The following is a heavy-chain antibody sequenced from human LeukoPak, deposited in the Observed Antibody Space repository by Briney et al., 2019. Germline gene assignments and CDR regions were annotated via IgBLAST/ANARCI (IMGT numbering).Heavy chain of an antibody. J-gene: IGHJ1*01. CDR2: MNPNTGNT. Sequence: GASVKVSCKASGYIFTSYDINWVRQATGQGLEWIGYMNPNTGNTGYVQKLQGRVTMTTDTSTSTAYMELRSLRSDDTAVYYCARDPLDFGTSAAEYFQHWGQGTLVTVSS. D-gene: IGHD1-1*01. CDR3: ARDPLDFGTSAAEYFQH. CDR1: GYIFTSYD. V-gene: IGHV1-8*01.